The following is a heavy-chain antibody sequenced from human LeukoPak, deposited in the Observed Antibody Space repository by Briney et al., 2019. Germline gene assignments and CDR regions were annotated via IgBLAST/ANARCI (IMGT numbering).Heavy chain of an antibody. V-gene: IGHV4-30-4*01. CDR1: GVSITSGDYY. D-gene: IGHD3-3*02. J-gene: IGHJ6*02. Sequence: PSQTLSLTCTVSGVSITSGDYYWSSIRQPPGRGLEWIGYIYYNGRTYHNPSLKSRVTISVDTSKNQFSLKLSSVTAADTAVYSCARSRIFYYYGMDVWGQGTTVTVSS. CDR3: ARSRIFYYYGMDV. CDR2: IYYNGRT.